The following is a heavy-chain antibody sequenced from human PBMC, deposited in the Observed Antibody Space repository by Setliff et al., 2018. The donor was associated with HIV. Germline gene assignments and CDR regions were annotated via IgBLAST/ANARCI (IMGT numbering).Heavy chain of an antibody. CDR2: ISSTGDVI. D-gene: IGHD3-3*01. Sequence: GGSLRLSCAASGFTFSTYTMNWVRQAPGKGLEWISYISSTGDVIYYADSVKGRFTISRDNSKNTVYLQMNSLRAEDTAVYYCAKSLEWSPRYFDLWGRGTLVTVSS. CDR3: AKSLEWSPRYFDL. V-gene: IGHV3-48*01. J-gene: IGHJ2*01. CDR1: GFTFSTYT.